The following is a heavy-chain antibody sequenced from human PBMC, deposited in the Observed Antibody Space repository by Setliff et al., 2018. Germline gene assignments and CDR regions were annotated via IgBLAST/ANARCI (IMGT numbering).Heavy chain of an antibody. V-gene: IGHV4-34*01. J-gene: IGHJ2*01. CDR3: ARYGGGHFWFFGL. CDR2: IDHSGRT. D-gene: IGHD2-15*01. Sequence: SETLSLTCAVYGGSLSGYYWTWIRQPPGKGLEWIGEIDHSGRTNHNPSLRSRVTISLDTSKQQFSLNLISVTAADTAVYYCARYGGGHFWFFGLWGRGTLGTVSS. CDR1: GGSLSGYY.